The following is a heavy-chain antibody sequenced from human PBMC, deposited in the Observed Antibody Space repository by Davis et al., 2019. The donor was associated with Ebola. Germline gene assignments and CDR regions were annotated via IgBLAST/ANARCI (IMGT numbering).Heavy chain of an antibody. J-gene: IGHJ4*02. Sequence: MPSETLSLTCTVSGGSVSSGSYYWSWIRQPPGKGLEWIGYIYYSGSTNYNPSLKSRVTISVDTSKNQFSLKLSSVTAADTAVYYCARFYCSGGSCWIDYWGQGTLVTVSS. D-gene: IGHD2-15*01. CDR3: ARFYCSGGSCWIDY. CDR2: IYYSGST. CDR1: GGSVSSGSYY. V-gene: IGHV4-61*01.